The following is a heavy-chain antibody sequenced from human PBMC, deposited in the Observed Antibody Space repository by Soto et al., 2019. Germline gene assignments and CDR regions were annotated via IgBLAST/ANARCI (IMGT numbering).Heavy chain of an antibody. CDR1: DAPITSNNW. J-gene: IGHJ6*02. D-gene: IGHD3-22*01. CDR3: ARTSYYDSTGYYNLDV. V-gene: IGHV4-4*02. CDR2: IHHSETT. Sequence: SETLSLTCAVSDAPITSNNWWACLRRSPGKGLEWIGEIHHSETTNYNPSLNSRVSISVDKSKNQFSLKLNSVNAADTADYYCARTSYYDSTGYYNLDVWGPGTTVT.